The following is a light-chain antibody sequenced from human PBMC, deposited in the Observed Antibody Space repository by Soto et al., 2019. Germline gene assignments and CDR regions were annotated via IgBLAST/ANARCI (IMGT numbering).Light chain of an antibody. CDR2: GAS. Sequence: DIQMTQSPSSVSASVGDRVIISCRESQAFSNLLAWYQQKPGKAPKLLIYGASTLQGGVPSRFSGSESGTEFTLTISSVQPEDFATYYCQQATTFPLTFGGGTKVDIK. J-gene: IGKJ4*01. CDR3: QQATTFPLT. CDR1: QAFSNL. V-gene: IGKV1-12*01.